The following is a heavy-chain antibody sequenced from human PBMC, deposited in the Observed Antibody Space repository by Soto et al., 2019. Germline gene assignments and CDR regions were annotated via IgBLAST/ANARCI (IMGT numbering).Heavy chain of an antibody. CDR3: AREGFTVTTTYYYYYLDV. D-gene: IGHD4-17*01. CDR1: GYTFTNYA. Sequence: ASVKVSWKASGYTFTNYAVHWGRQAPGQRLEWMGWINAGNGNTKYSQKFQGRVTITWDTSASTAYMELSSLRSEDTALYFCAREGFTVTTTYYYYYLDVWGKGTTVTVSS. J-gene: IGHJ6*03. CDR2: INAGNGNT. V-gene: IGHV1-3*01.